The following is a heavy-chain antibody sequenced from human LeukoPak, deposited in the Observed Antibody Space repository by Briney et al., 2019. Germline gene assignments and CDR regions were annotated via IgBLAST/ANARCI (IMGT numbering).Heavy chain of an antibody. J-gene: IGHJ4*02. V-gene: IGHV3-23*01. D-gene: IGHD3-9*01. Sequence: GGSLRLSCVASRFTLRRYTLSWVRQAPGKGLQWVARLGISRGYTCYAGSVKGRFTISRDSSKNTVFLQMNGLGAEDTAVYYCARGGGGNSDFLTTYTGASLSFDYWGQGALVTVSS. CDR3: ARGGGGNSDFLTTYTGASLSFDY. CDR1: RFTLRRYT. CDR2: LGISRGYT.